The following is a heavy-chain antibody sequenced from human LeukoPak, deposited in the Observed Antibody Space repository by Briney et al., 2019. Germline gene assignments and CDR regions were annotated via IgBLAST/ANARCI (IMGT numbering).Heavy chain of an antibody. CDR3: ARLIDY. Sequence: GGSLRHSCAASGFTFSNYWMNWVRQAPGKGLEWVANIRQDGSETYYADSVKGRFTISRDNAKNSLYLQMNYLRAEDTAVYYCARLIDYWGQGTLVTVSS. J-gene: IGHJ4*02. D-gene: IGHD2-21*01. V-gene: IGHV3-7*01. CDR2: IRQDGSET. CDR1: GFTFSNYW.